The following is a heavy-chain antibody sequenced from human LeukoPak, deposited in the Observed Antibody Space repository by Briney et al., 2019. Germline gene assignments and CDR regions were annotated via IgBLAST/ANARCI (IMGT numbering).Heavy chain of an antibody. Sequence: ASVKVSCKASGYTFTSYDVDWVRQATGQGLEWMGWMNPNSGNTGYAQKFQGRVTITRNTSISTAYMELSSLRSEDTAVYYCARGSRDGYNLENFDYWGQGTLVTVSS. J-gene: IGHJ4*02. CDR2: MNPNSGNT. V-gene: IGHV1-8*03. D-gene: IGHD5-24*01. CDR1: GYTFTSYD. CDR3: ARGSRDGYNLENFDY.